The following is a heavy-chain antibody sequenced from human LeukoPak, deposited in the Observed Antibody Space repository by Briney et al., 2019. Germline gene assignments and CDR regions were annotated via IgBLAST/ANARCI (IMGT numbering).Heavy chain of an antibody. CDR3: AKAPVTSCRGAYCYPFDS. J-gene: IGHJ4*02. Sequence: GESLRLSCAASGFSFSNYAMSWVRQAPGKGLEWVSAISGRGANTYYADSVKGRFTISRDNSKNTLYMQMNSLRAEDTAVYFCAKAPVTSCRGAYCYPFDSWGQGTLVTVSS. CDR2: ISGRGANT. CDR1: GFSFSNYA. D-gene: IGHD2-21*01. V-gene: IGHV3-23*01.